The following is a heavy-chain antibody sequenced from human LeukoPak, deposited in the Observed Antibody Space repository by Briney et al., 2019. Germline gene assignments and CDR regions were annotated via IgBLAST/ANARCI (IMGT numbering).Heavy chain of an antibody. CDR1: GGSISSYY. D-gene: IGHD5-18*01. J-gene: IGHJ6*02. V-gene: IGHV4-59*01. Sequence: SETLSLTCTASGGSISSYYWSWIRQPPGKGLEWIGYIYYSGSTNYNPSLKSRVTISVDTSKNQFSLKLSSVTAADTAVYYCARAESLQLYYYYGMDVWGQGTTVTVSS. CDR3: ARAESLQLYYYYGMDV. CDR2: IYYSGST.